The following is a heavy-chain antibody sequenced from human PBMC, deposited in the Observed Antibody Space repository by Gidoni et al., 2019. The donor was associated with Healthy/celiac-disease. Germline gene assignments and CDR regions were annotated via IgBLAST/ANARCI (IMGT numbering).Heavy chain of an antibody. CDR1: GGSFSGYY. Sequence: QVQLQQWGAGLLKPSETLSLNFAVYGGSFSGYYWSWIRQPPGKGLEWIGEINHSGSTNYNPSLKSRVTISVDTSKNQFSLKLSSVTAADTAVYYCARGGTVTTPAEFDYWGQGTLVTVSS. CDR3: ARGGTVTTPAEFDY. V-gene: IGHV4-34*01. J-gene: IGHJ4*02. D-gene: IGHD4-17*01. CDR2: INHSGST.